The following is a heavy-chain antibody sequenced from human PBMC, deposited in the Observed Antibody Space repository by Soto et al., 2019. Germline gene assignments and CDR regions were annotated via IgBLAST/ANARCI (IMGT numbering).Heavy chain of an antibody. V-gene: IGHV4-39*01. CDR2: IYYSGST. Sequence: SETLSLTCTVSGGSISSSSYYWGWIRQPPGKGLEWIGSIYYSGSTYYNPSLKSRVTISVDTSKNQFSLKLSSVTAADTAVYYCARLETGYSSGWYLNGSRYFDYWGQGTLVTVSS. CDR1: GGSISSSSYY. D-gene: IGHD6-19*01. J-gene: IGHJ4*02. CDR3: ARLETGYSSGWYLNGSRYFDY.